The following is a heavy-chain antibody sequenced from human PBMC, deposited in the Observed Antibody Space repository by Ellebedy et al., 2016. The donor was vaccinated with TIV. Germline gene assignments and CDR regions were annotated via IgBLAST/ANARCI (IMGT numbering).Heavy chain of an antibody. J-gene: IGHJ5*02. D-gene: IGHD2-15*01. V-gene: IGHV3-7*01. Sequence: GESLKISCAASGFTFSSYWMSWVRQAPGKGLEWVASIKQDGSEEYYADSVKGRFTISRDNAKNSLYLQMNSLRAEDTAVYYCARQHVVSAPREWFDPWGQGTLVTVSS. CDR1: GFTFSSYW. CDR3: ARQHVVSAPREWFDP. CDR2: IKQDGSEE.